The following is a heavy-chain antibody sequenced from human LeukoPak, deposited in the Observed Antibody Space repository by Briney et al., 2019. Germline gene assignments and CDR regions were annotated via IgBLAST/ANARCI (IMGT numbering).Heavy chain of an antibody. V-gene: IGHV4-34*01. D-gene: IGHD2-2*01. CDR3: VSAIVVVPAARVRRAKYYFDY. CDR2: IYYSGST. CDR1: GGSFSGYY. Sequence: SETLSLTCAVYGGSFSGYYWSWIRQPPGKGLEWIGSIYYSGSTYYNLSLKSRVTISVDTSKNQFSLKLSSVTAADTAVYYCVSAIVVVPAARVRRAKYYFDYWGQGTLVTVSS. J-gene: IGHJ4*02.